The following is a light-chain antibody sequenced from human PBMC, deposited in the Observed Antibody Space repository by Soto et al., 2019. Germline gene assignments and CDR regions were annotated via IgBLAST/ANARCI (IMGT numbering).Light chain of an antibody. CDR2: EVI. CDR3: SSWTSSSTLL. Sequence: QSALTQPASVSGSPGQSITISCIGTSSDVGGAYNYVSWYQQHPGKAPKLMIYEVIHRPSGVSNRFSGSKSGNTASLNISGLQAEDEADYYCSSWTSSSTLLFGGGTKLTVL. CDR1: SSDVGGAYNY. V-gene: IGLV2-14*01. J-gene: IGLJ2*01.